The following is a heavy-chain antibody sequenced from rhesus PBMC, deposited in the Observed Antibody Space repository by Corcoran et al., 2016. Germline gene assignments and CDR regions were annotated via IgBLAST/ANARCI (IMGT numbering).Heavy chain of an antibody. D-gene: IGHD2-27*01. CDR1: GGSISSNY. J-gene: IGHJ1*01. V-gene: IGHV4-173*01. CDR2: ISGRGGST. Sequence: QVQLQESGPGVVKPSETLSLTCAVSGGSISSNYWSWIRQPPGKGLEWIGRISGRGGSTDYNPALKSRGTISTDPSKNQFSLKLSSVTAADTAVYYCARETYCSGIYCYAYFEFWGQGALVTVSS. CDR3: ARETYCSGIYCYAYFEF.